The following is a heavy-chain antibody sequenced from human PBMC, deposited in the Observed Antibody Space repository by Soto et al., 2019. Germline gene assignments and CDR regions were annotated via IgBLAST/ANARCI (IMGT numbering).Heavy chain of an antibody. CDR3: EIVSSSSWEDWFDP. CDR2: ISAYNGNT. J-gene: IGHJ5*02. CDR1: GYTFTSYG. Sequence: VKVSCKASGYTFTSYGISWVRQAPGQGLEWMGWISAYNGNTNYAQKLQGRVTMTTDTSTSTAYMELRSLRSDDTAVYYCEIVSSSSWEDWFDPWGQGTLVTVSS. D-gene: IGHD6-6*01. V-gene: IGHV1-18*01.